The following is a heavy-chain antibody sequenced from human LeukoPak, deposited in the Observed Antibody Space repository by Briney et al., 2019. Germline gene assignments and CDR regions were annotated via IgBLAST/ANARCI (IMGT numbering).Heavy chain of an antibody. J-gene: IGHJ4*02. CDR1: GGSFSGYY. CDR3: ARGPHCSGGSCYSPAFDY. D-gene: IGHD2-15*01. Sequence: SETLSLTCAVYGGSFSGYYWSWIRQPPGRGLEWIGEINHGGSTNYNPSLKSRVTMSVDTSKSQFSLKVTSVTAADTAVYYCARGPHCSGGSCYSPAFDYWGQGTLVTVSS. V-gene: IGHV4-34*01. CDR2: INHGGST.